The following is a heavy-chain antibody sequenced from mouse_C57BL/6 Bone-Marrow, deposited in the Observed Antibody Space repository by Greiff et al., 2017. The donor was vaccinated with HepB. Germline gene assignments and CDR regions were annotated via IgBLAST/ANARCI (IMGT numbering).Heavy chain of an antibody. D-gene: IGHD2-5*01. Sequence: QVHVKQSGAELVRPGTSVKMSCKASGYTFTNYWIGWAKQRPGHGLEWIGDIYPGGGYTNYNEKFKGKATLTADKSSSTAYMQFSSLTSEDSAIYYCASLSNPYYAMDYWGQGTSVTVSS. J-gene: IGHJ4*01. CDR3: ASLSNPYYAMDY. CDR1: GYTFTNYW. CDR2: IYPGGGYT. V-gene: IGHV1-63*01.